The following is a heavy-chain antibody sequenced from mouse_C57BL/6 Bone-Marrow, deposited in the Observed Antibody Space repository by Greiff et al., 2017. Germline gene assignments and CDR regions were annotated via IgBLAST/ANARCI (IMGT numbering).Heavy chain of an antibody. CDR1: GYIFTSYW. Sequence: QVQLQQPGAELVMPGASVKLSCKASGYIFTSYWMHWVKQRPGQGLEWIGEIDPSDSYTNYNQKFKGKSTLTVDKSSSTAYMQLSSLTSEDSAVYYCAIDGYTWFAYWGQGTLVTVSA. CDR2: IDPSDSYT. CDR3: AIDGYTWFAY. J-gene: IGHJ3*01. D-gene: IGHD2-3*01. V-gene: IGHV1-69*01.